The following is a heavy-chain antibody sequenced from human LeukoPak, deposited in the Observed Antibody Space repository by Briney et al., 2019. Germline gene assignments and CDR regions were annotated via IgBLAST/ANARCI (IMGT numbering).Heavy chain of an antibody. Sequence: PLETLSLTCTVSGGSISSYYWSWIRQPAGKGLEWIGRIYTSGSTNYNPSLKGRVTMSVDTSKNQFSLKLSSVTAADTAVYYCARDHSRGEPFDYWGQGTLVTVSS. CDR2: IYTSGST. CDR3: ARDHSRGEPFDY. V-gene: IGHV4-4*07. D-gene: IGHD3-22*01. CDR1: GGSISSYY. J-gene: IGHJ4*02.